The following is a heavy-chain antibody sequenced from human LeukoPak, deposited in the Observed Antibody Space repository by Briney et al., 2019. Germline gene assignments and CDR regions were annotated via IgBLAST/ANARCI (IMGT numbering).Heavy chain of an antibody. CDR1: GFTFSSYG. D-gene: IGHD1-1*01. V-gene: IGHV3-30*18. CDR3: AKFPTLENYFDY. J-gene: IGHJ4*02. CDR2: ISYDGSNK. Sequence: GGSLRLSCAASGFTFSSYGMHWVRQAPGKGLEWVAVISYDGSNKYYADSVKGRFTISRDNSKNTLYLQMYSLRAEDTAVYYCAKFPTLENYFDYWGQGTLVTVSS.